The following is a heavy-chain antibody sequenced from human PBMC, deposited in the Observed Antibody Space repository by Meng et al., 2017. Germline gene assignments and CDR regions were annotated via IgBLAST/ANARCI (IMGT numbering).Heavy chain of an antibody. V-gene: IGHV3-23*01. Sequence: GGSLRLSCAASGFTFSSYAMSWVRQAPGKGLEWVSAISGSGGSTYYADSVKGRFTISRDNSKNTLYLQMKSLRAEDTAVYYCAKDMGIYGLGADYWGQGTLVTVSS. CDR3: AKDMGIYGLGADY. J-gene: IGHJ4*02. D-gene: IGHD2/OR15-2a*01. CDR2: ISGSGGST. CDR1: GFTFSSYA.